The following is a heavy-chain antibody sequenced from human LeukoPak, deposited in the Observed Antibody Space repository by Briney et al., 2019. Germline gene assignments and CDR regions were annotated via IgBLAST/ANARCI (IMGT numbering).Heavy chain of an antibody. CDR1: GYTFTGYY. V-gene: IGHV1-2*02. Sequence: ASVKVSCKASGYTFTGYYMHWVRQAPGQGLEWMGWINPNSGGTNYAQKFQSRVTMTRDTSISTAYMELSRLRSDDTAVYYCAREEKLLHPNFDYWGQGTLVTVSS. D-gene: IGHD2-2*02. CDR3: AREEKLLHPNFDY. J-gene: IGHJ4*02. CDR2: INPNSGGT.